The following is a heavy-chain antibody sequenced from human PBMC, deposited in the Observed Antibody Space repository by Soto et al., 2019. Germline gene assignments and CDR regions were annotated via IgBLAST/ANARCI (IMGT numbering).Heavy chain of an antibody. D-gene: IGHD6-19*01. J-gene: IGHJ4*02. CDR3: AKDFRGYSSGWILSYFDY. CDR2: ISGSGGST. CDR1: GFTFSSYA. V-gene: IGHV3-23*04. Sequence: VQLVESGGGVVQPGRSLRLSCAASGFTFSSYAMSWVRQAPGKGLEWVSGISGSGGSTYYADSVKGRFTISRNNSKNTLYLQMSSLRAEDTAVYYCAKDFRGYSSGWILSYFDYWGQGTLVTVSS.